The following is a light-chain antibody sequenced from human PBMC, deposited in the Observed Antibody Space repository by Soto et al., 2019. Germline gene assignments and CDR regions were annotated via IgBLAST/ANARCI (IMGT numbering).Light chain of an antibody. J-gene: IGKJ2*02. Sequence: DIQMTQTPSSLSASVGDRDTITCRASQSITTYLNWYQQKPGRAPKLLIYAASNLQSGVPSRFSGSGSGTDFTLTISSLQPEDFATYYCQQSYTTPCTFGQGTKLEIK. V-gene: IGKV1-39*01. CDR2: AAS. CDR3: QQSYTTPCT. CDR1: QSITTY.